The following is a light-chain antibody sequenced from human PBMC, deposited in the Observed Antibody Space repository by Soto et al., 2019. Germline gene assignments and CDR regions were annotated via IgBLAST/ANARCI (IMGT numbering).Light chain of an antibody. J-gene: IGLJ3*02. CDR2: EVS. Sequence: QSALTQPASVSGSPGQSITISCTGTSSDVGGYNYVSWYQQRPGKAPKLMIYEVSNRPSGVSNRFSGSNSGNTASLTISGLQAEDEADYYCSTYTSSSTRVFGGGTKLTVL. V-gene: IGLV2-14*01. CDR3: STYTSSSTRV. CDR1: SSDVGGYNY.